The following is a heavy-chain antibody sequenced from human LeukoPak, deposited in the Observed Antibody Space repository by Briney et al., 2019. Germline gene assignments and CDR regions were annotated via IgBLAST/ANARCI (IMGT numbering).Heavy chain of an antibody. CDR1: GFTFSTYS. CDR3: ARDLGYSYGVYFDY. Sequence: PGGSLRLSCAASGFTFSTYSMNWVRQAPGKGLEWVSYISGSSSTIYYADSVKGRFTISRDNAKNSLYLQMNSLRDEDTAVYYCARDLGYSYGVYFDYWGQGTLVTVSS. V-gene: IGHV3-48*02. J-gene: IGHJ4*02. CDR2: ISGSSSTI. D-gene: IGHD5-18*01.